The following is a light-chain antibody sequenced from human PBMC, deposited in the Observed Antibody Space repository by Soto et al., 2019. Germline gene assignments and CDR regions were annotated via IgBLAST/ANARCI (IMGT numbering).Light chain of an antibody. Sequence: QSALTQPASVSGSPGQSITISCTGTSSDIGIYTPVSWYQHHPGKAPKLIIFGDTQRPSGVSNRFSGSKSGSTASLTISGLQAEDEADYYCCSYASITVTFGGGTKLTVL. V-gene: IGLV2-23*01. CDR2: GDT. CDR1: SSDIGIYTP. CDR3: CSYASITVT. J-gene: IGLJ2*01.